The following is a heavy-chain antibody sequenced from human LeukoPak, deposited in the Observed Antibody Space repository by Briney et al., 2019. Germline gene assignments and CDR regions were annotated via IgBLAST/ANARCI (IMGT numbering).Heavy chain of an antibody. V-gene: IGHV4-34*01. D-gene: IGHD3-16*01. CDR1: GGSFSGYY. CDR3: ARGWGAFDY. Sequence: SETPSLTCAVYGGSFSGYYWSWIRQPPGKGLEWIGEINHSGSTNYNPSLKSRVTISVDTSKNQFSLKLSSVTAADTAVYYCARGWGAFDYWGQGTLVTVSS. CDR2: INHSGST. J-gene: IGHJ4*02.